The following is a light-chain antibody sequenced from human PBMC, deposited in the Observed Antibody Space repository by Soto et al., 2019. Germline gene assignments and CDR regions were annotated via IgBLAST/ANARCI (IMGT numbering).Light chain of an antibody. Sequence: QSALTQPPSLSGTPGQRVTISCSGSTSNIAGNTVHWYQHLPETAPKLLIYIDDQRPSGVPDRFSGSKSGTSASLAISGLQSEDKADYYCATWDDSLNAAVFGGGTQLTVL. J-gene: IGLJ7*01. V-gene: IGLV1-44*01. CDR1: TSNIAGNT. CDR3: ATWDDSLNAAV. CDR2: IDD.